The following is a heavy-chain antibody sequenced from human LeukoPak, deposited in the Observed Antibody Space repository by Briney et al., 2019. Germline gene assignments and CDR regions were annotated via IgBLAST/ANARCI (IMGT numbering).Heavy chain of an antibody. CDR3: ARRESYYRHSDY. CDR1: GGSVSSGSYY. CDR2: IYYSGST. Sequence: SETLSLTCTVSGGSVSSGSYYWSWIRQPPGKGLEWIGYIYYSGSTNYNPSLKSRVTISVDTSKNQFSLKLSSVTAADTAVYYCARRESYYRHSDYWGQGTLVTVSS. J-gene: IGHJ4*02. D-gene: IGHD3-10*01. V-gene: IGHV4-61*01.